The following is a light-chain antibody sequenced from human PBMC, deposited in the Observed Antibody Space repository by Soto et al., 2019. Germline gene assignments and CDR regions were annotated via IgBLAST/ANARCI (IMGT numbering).Light chain of an antibody. Sequence: EIVMTQSPATLSVSPGERATLSCRASQSVSSNLAWYQQKPGKAPRLLIYGASTRATGIPARFSGSGSGTDFTLTISSLQSEDFAVYYCQQYNNGSRTFGQGTKVEIK. CDR2: GAS. J-gene: IGKJ1*01. CDR1: QSVSSN. CDR3: QQYNNGSRT. V-gene: IGKV3-15*01.